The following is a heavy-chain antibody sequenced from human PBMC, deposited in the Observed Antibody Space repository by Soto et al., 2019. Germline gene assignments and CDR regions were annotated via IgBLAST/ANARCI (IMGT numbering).Heavy chain of an antibody. CDR2: IYYSGST. D-gene: IGHD3-10*01. CDR1: CGSIIGSIYY. CDR3: ARHEYYYGSGSYYFSWFDP. J-gene: IGHJ5*02. V-gene: IGHV4-39*01. Sequence: SETLSLSYTVSCGSIIGSIYYWGWIRQRPGKGLEWIGSIYYSGSTYYNLSLKSRVTISVDTSKNQFSLKLSSVTAADTAVYYCARHEYYYGSGSYYFSWFDPWGQGTLVT.